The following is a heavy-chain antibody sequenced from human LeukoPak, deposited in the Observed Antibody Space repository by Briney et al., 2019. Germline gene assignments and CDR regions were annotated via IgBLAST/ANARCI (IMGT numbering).Heavy chain of an antibody. J-gene: IGHJ4*02. D-gene: IGHD6-13*01. CDR3: ASQYSSRTYDY. CDR1: GFTFSSYE. V-gene: IGHV3-48*03. CDR2: ISSSGSTV. Sequence: GGSLRLSCAASGFTFSSYEMNWVRQAPGKGLEWVSYISSSGSTVYYADSVKGRFTISRDNAKNSLYLQMNSLRAEDTAVYYCASQYSSRTYDYWGQGTLVTVSS.